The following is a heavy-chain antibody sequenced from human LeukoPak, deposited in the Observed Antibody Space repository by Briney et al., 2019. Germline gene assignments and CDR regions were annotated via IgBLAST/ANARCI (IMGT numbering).Heavy chain of an antibody. D-gene: IGHD2-21*02. J-gene: IGHJ6*03. Sequence: SETLSLTCALYGGTFSGYYWSWIRQPPGKGLEWIGEINHSGSTNYNPSLKSRVTISVDTSKNQFSLRLSSVAAADTAVYYCARALSGIRVPSYYYYMDVWGIGTTVTVS. CDR1: GGTFSGYY. CDR2: INHSGST. V-gene: IGHV4-34*01. CDR3: ARALSGIRVPSYYYYMDV.